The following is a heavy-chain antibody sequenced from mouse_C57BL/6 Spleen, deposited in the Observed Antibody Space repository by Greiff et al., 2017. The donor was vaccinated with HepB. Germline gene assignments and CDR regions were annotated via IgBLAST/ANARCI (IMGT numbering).Heavy chain of an antibody. J-gene: IGHJ2*01. CDR2: IHPNSGST. V-gene: IGHV1-64*01. CDR1: GYTFTSYW. CDR3: ARWGHGDYFDY. Sequence: VQLQQSGAELVKPGASVKLSCKASGYTFTSYWMHWVKQRPGQGLEWIGMIHPNSGSTNYNEKFKSKATLTVDKSSSTAYMQLSSLTSEDSAVYYCARWGHGDYFDYWGQGTTLTVSS.